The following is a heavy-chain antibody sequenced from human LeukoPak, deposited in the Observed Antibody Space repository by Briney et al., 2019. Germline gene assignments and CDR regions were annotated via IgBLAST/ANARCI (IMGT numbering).Heavy chain of an antibody. D-gene: IGHD6-6*01. Sequence: GGSPRLSCAASGFTFSSYAMSWVRQAPGKGLDWVSTSGTGGGTYYADSVKGRFTISRDNSKNTLYPQMNSLTADDTAVYYCAKLSAARPGSWGQGTLVTVSS. CDR3: AKLSAARPGS. CDR1: GFTFSSYA. J-gene: IGHJ5*02. V-gene: IGHV3-23*01. CDR2: SGTGGGT.